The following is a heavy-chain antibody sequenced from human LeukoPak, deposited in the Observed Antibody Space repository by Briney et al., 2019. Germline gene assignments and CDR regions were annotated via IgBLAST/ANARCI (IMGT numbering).Heavy chain of an antibody. CDR3: ANVAMATLSPPYFDY. V-gene: IGHV4-34*01. CDR1: GGSFSAYY. D-gene: IGHD5-24*01. CDR2: INHSGST. J-gene: IGHJ4*02. Sequence: SETLSLTCAVYGGSFSAYYWSWIRQPPGKGLEWIGEINHSGSTNYSPSLKSRVTISVDTSKNQFSLKLSSVTAADTAVYYCANVAMATLSPPYFDYWGQGTLVTVFS.